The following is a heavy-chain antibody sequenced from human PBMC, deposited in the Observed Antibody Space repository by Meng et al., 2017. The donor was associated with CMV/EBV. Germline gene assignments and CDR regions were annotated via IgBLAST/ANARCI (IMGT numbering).Heavy chain of an antibody. D-gene: IGHD4-17*01. V-gene: IGHV1-46*01. CDR1: GYTVTSYY. CDR2: INPSGGST. Sequence: ASVKVSCKASGYTVTSYYMHWVRQAPGQGLEWMGIINPSGGSTSYAQKFQGRVTMTRDTSTSTVYMELSSLRSEDTAVHYCARAGDGDAHFDHWGQGTLVTVSS. CDR3: ARAGDGDAHFDH. J-gene: IGHJ4*02.